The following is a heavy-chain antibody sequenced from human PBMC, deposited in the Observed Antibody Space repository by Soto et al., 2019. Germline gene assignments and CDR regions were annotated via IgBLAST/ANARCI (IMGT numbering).Heavy chain of an antibody. CDR2: IIPIFGTA. Sequence: QVQLVQSGAEVKKPGSSVKVSCTASGGTFSSYAISWVRQAPGQGLEWMGGIIPIFGTANYAQKFQGRVTITADESTSEAYMERSSRRSEETAVYLCASSSIAARWFDPWGQGARVTVSS. CDR3: ASSSIAARWFDP. J-gene: IGHJ5*02. D-gene: IGHD6-6*01. V-gene: IGHV1-69*01. CDR1: GGTFSSYA.